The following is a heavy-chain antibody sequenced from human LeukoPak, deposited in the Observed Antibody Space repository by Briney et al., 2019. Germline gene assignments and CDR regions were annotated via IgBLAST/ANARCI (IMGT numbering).Heavy chain of an antibody. V-gene: IGHV3-15*07. J-gene: IGHJ4*02. Sequence: GGSLRLSCATSGFTFSNAWMNWVRQAPGKGLEWVGRIRSNSDGGTIDYAAPVKGRFALSRDDSKNTLYLQMNSLQTEDTAVYYCARHPNSNWDYWGQGTLVTVSS. CDR1: GFTFSNAW. D-gene: IGHD6-13*01. CDR3: ARHPNSNWDY. CDR2: IRSNSDGGTI.